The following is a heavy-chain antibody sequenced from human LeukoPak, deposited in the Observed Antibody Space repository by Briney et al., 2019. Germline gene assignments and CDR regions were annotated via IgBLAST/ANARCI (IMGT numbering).Heavy chain of an antibody. V-gene: IGHV3-30-3*01. Sequence: PGRSLRLSCAASGFTFSSYAMHWVRQAPGKGLEWVAVISYDGSNKYYADSVKGRFTISGDNSKNTLYLQMNSLRAEDTAVYYCARDDGSRIFDYWGQGTLVTVSS. CDR3: ARDDGSRIFDY. CDR1: GFTFSSYA. J-gene: IGHJ4*02. CDR2: ISYDGSNK. D-gene: IGHD2-2*03.